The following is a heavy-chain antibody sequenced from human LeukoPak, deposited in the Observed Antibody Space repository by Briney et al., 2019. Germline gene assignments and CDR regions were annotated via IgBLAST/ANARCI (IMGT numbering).Heavy chain of an antibody. Sequence: GESLKISCKGSGYSFSNYWIGWVRQMPGKGLEWMVIIYPDNSATKYSPSFQGQVTISADKSISTAYLQWSSLKASDTAMYYCARLPAGSTGWPDYWGQGTLVTVSS. CDR1: GYSFSNYW. CDR3: ARLPAGSTGWPDY. CDR2: IYPDNSAT. J-gene: IGHJ4*02. V-gene: IGHV5-51*01. D-gene: IGHD6-19*01.